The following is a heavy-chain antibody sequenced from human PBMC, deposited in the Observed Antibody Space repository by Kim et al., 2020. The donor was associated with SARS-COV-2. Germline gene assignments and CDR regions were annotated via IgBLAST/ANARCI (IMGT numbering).Heavy chain of an antibody. CDR1: GFTFSSYA. V-gene: IGHV3-23*01. Sequence: GGSLRLSCAASGFTFSSYAMSWVRQAPGKGLEWVSAISGSGGSTYYADSVKGRFTISRDNSKNTLYLQMNSLRAEDTAVYYCAKDIRFGIAVATDAFDIWGQGTMVTVSS. D-gene: IGHD6-19*01. J-gene: IGHJ3*02. CDR3: AKDIRFGIAVATDAFDI. CDR2: ISGSGGST.